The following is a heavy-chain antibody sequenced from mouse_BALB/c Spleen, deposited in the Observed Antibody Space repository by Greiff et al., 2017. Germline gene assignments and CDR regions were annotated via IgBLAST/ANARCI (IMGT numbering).Heavy chain of an antibody. CDR1: GFSLTGYG. CDR2: IWGDGST. D-gene: IGHD2-14*01. Sequence: QVQLQQSGPGLVAPSQSLSITCTVSGFSLTGYGVNWVRQPPGKGLEWLGMIWGDGSTDYNSALKSRLSISKDNSKSQVFLKMNSLQTDDTARYYCARDYYRYGPYYAMDYWGQGTSVTVSS. CDR3: ARDYYRYGPYYAMDY. V-gene: IGHV2-6-7*01. J-gene: IGHJ4*01.